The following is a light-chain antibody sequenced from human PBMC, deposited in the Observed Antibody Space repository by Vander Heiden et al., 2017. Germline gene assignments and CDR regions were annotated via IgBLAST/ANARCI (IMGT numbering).Light chain of an antibody. Sequence: EIVLTQSPATLSLSPGERATLSCRASQSVSSYLAWYQQKPGQAPRLLIYDASSGSGTDFTLTISSLEPEDFAVYYCYQRSNWPYTFGQGTKLEIK. CDR2: DAS. V-gene: IGKV3-11*01. CDR3: YQRSNWPYT. J-gene: IGKJ2*01. CDR1: QSVSSY.